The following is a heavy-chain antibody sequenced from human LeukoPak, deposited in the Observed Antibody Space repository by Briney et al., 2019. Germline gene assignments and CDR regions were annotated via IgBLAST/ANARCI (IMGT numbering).Heavy chain of an antibody. V-gene: IGHV3-30*02. CDR3: AKDFSSGSYFDH. D-gene: IGHD3-10*01. CDR1: GFTFSSYG. Sequence: GGPLRLSCAASGFTFSSYGMHWVRQAPGKGLEWVAFMRSDGSSKYYADSVKGRFTISRDNSKNTLYLQMNTLRPEDTAVYYCAKDFSSGSYFDHWGQGTQVTVSS. J-gene: IGHJ4*02. CDR2: MRSDGSSK.